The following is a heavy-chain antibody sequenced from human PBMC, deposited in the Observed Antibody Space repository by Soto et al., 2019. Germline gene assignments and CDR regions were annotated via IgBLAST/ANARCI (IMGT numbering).Heavy chain of an antibody. CDR2: IYYSGTT. J-gene: IGHJ5*02. CDR3: ARGAQVHCSIGLCYTWFDP. CDR1: GGSISSGSHY. D-gene: IGHD2-8*01. Sequence: QVQLQESGPGVVKPSQTLSLICTVSGGSISSGSHYWSWIRQHPGKGLEWIGYIYYSGTTYYNPSLTSRLTISVDTSKNQFSLKLSSVTAADTAVYYCARGAQVHCSIGLCYTWFDPWGQGTLVSVSP. V-gene: IGHV4-31*03.